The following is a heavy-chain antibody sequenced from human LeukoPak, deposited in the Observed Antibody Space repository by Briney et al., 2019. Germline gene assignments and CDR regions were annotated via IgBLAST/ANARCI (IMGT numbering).Heavy chain of an antibody. Sequence: GGSLRLSCAASGFTFSSYAMSWVRQAPGKGLEWVSAIGGSGGSTYYADSVKGRFTISRDNSKNTLYLQMNSLRAEDTAVYYCAKESLGYCSSTSCNKKGSFDYWGQGTLITVSS. J-gene: IGHJ4*02. D-gene: IGHD2-2*01. CDR1: GFTFSSYA. V-gene: IGHV3-23*01. CDR2: IGGSGGST. CDR3: AKESLGYCSSTSCNKKGSFDY.